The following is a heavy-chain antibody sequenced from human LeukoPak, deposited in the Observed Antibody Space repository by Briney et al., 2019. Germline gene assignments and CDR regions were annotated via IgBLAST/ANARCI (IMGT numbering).Heavy chain of an antibody. V-gene: IGHV3-23*01. D-gene: IGHD3-3*01. CDR3: AKEPLPPYDFWSGYWDY. CDR2: ISGSGGST. CDR1: GFTFSSYA. J-gene: IGHJ4*02. Sequence: AGSLRLSCAASGFTFSSYAMSWVRQAPGKGLEWVSAISGSGGSTYYADSVKGRFTISRDNSKNTLYLQMNSLSAEDTAVYYCAKEPLPPYDFWSGYWDYWGQGTLVTVSS.